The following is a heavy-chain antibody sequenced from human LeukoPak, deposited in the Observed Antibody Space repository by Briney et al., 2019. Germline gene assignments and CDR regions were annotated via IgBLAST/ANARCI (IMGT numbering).Heavy chain of an antibody. CDR2: ISSSSVYI. V-gene: IGHV3-21*01. J-gene: IGHJ4*02. CDR1: GFTFRSYG. D-gene: IGHD2-15*01. CDR3: ARDVGQAYFDY. Sequence: GGSLRLSCAASGFTFRSYGMKGVREAPGKGLEWVSSISSSSVYIYYADSVKGRFTISRDNAKNSLYLQMASLRAEDTAVYYCARDVGQAYFDYWGQGTLATVSS.